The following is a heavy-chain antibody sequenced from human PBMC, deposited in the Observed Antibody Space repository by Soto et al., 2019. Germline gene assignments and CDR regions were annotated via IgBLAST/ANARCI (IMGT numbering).Heavy chain of an antibody. CDR2: IFPGDSDT. D-gene: IGHD6-6*01. V-gene: IGHV5-51*01. CDR1: GYIFANDW. J-gene: IGHJ4*02. CDR3: ARRVAAHPYFDY. Sequence: PGESLKISCKGSGYIFANDWIAWVRQMPGKGLEWMGMIFPGDSDTRHSPSFQGQVTISADKSINTAYLQWSSLKASDTAIYYCARRVAAHPYFDYWGQGALVTVSS.